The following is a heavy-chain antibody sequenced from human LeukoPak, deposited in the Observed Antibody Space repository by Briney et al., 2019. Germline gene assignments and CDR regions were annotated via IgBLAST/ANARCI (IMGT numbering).Heavy chain of an antibody. D-gene: IGHD3-22*01. J-gene: IGHJ4*02. CDR3: ARDENYYDSTSYYWVY. CDR1: GYTFTGYY. Sequence: GASVKVSCKASGYTFTGYYIHWVRQAPGQGLEWMGWINPNNGGTNYAQKFQGRVTMTRDTSIRTTYLELSRLRSDDTAIYYCARDENYYDSTSYYWVYWGQGTLVTVSS. CDR2: INPNNGGT. V-gene: IGHV1-2*02.